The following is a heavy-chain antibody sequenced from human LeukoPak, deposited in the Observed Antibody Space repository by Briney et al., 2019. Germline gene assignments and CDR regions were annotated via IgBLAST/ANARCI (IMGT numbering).Heavy chain of an antibody. V-gene: IGHV4-4*02. CDR3: ARVPPIYSREGFDP. CDR2: IYHSGST. Sequence: SENLSLTCAVSGGSISSSNWWSWVRQPPGKGLEWIGEIYHSGSTNYDPSLKSRVTISVDKSKNQFSLKLSSVTAADTAVYYCARVPPIYSREGFDPWGQGTLVTVSS. J-gene: IGHJ5*02. CDR1: GGSISSSNW. D-gene: IGHD6-13*01.